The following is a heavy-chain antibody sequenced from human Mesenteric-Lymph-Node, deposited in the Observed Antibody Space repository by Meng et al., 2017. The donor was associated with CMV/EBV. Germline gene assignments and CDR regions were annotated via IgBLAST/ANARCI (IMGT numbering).Heavy chain of an antibody. CDR2: VNQDGGET. CDR3: ARITTYLRGVHGMDV. Sequence: GESLKISCAVSGFTFRSYWMAWVRQAPGKGLEWVANVNQDGGETYYVDSVKGRFTTFRDNAKNSLYLQMNSLRADDTAEYYCARITTYLRGVHGMDVWGQGTTVTVSS. CDR1: GFTFRSYW. V-gene: IGHV3-7*01. D-gene: IGHD3-3*01. J-gene: IGHJ6*02.